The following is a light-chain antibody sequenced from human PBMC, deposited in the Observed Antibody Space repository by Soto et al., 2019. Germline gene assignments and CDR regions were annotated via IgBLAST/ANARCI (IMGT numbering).Light chain of an antibody. V-gene: IGKV3-11*01. J-gene: IGKJ4*01. Sequence: EIVLTQSPATLSLSPGERATLSCRASQSVSSSLAWYHQKHGQAPRLLFYDASNRATGIPARFSGGGSGKDFTLTISSLEPEDFAFYYCQQSSTRPFTFGGGTKVEIK. CDR2: DAS. CDR1: QSVSSS. CDR3: QQSSTRPFT.